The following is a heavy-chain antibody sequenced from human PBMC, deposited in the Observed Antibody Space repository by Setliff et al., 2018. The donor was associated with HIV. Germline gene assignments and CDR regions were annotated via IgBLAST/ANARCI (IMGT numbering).Heavy chain of an antibody. CDR3: LRERNFWSRSPG. V-gene: IGHV3-7*04. CDR1: GFTFSRYW. Sequence: PGESLRLSCTASGFTFSRYWMSWVRQAPGKGLEWVANIKQDGSEKYYVDSVKGRFTISRDNAKNSLSLQMNSLRAEDTAVYYCLRERNFWSRSPGWGQGTLVTVSS. J-gene: IGHJ4*02. D-gene: IGHD3-3*01. CDR2: IKQDGSEK.